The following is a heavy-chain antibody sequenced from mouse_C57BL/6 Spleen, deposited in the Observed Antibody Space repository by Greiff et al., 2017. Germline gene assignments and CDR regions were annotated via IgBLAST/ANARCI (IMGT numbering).Heavy chain of an antibody. V-gene: IGHV1-72*01. CDR3: ARSGGGYYGADYYAMGY. CDR1: GYTFTSYW. Sequence: QVQLQQPGAELVKPGASVKLSCKASGYTFTSYWMHWVKQRPGRGLEWIGRIDPNSGGTKDNEKFKSKATLTVDKPSSTASMQLRSLTSEVSAVSYCARSGGGYYGADYYAMGYWGQGTSVTFSS. CDR2: IDPNSGGT. J-gene: IGHJ4*01. D-gene: IGHD2-3*01.